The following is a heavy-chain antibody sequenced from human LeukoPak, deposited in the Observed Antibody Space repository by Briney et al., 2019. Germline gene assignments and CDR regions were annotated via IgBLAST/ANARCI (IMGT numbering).Heavy chain of an antibody. CDR3: AKDIGPVRWGAFDI. V-gene: IGHV3-11*01. Sequence: GGSLRLSFEASGFVFSDYSMTWIRQAPGKGLEYISCINDNGTATYYADSVKGRFTISRDNTKNLLFLQMNSLRAEDTALYYCAKDIGPVRWGAFDIWGQGTMVTVSS. D-gene: IGHD1-26*01. J-gene: IGHJ3*02. CDR1: GFVFSDYS. CDR2: INDNGTAT.